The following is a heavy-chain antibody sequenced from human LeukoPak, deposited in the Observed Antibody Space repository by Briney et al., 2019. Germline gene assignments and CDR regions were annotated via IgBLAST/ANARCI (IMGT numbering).Heavy chain of an antibody. CDR2: IWYDGSNK. CDR1: GLTFSSYG. J-gene: IGHJ4*02. D-gene: IGHD3-10*01. Sequence: PGGSLRLSXAASGLTFSSYGMHWVRQAPGKGLEWVAVIWYDGSNKYYADPVKGRFTISRDNSKNTLYLQMNSLRAEDTAVYYCAKDSGSGLDYWGQGTLVTVSS. V-gene: IGHV3-33*06. CDR3: AKDSGSGLDY.